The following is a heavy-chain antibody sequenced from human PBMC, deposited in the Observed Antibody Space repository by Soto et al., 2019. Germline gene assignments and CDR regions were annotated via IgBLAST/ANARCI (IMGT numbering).Heavy chain of an antibody. Sequence: GGSVRLSCAASGFTFSGYAMSWVRQAPGKGLEWVSGISGSGGSTYYADSVKGRFTISRDNSKNTLYLQMNSLRAEDTAVYYCASNTRYDPPDYWGQGTLVTVSS. CDR2: ISGSGGST. CDR3: ASNTRYDPPDY. CDR1: GFTFSGYA. J-gene: IGHJ4*02. D-gene: IGHD3-16*01. V-gene: IGHV3-23*01.